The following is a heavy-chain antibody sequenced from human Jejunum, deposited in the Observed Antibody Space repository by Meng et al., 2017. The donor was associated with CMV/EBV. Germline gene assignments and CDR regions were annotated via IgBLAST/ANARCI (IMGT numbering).Heavy chain of an antibody. CDR2: ISTDGSST. D-gene: IGHD2-2*01. Sequence: FTFSNHGMHWVRQAPGKGLVWVERISTDGSSTSYADSVKGRFTISRDNAMNTLYLQMNSLRAEDTAVYYCAKRDCTSSSCHYYFDYWGQGTLVTVSS. V-gene: IGHV3-74*01. J-gene: IGHJ4*02. CDR3: AKRDCTSSSCHYYFDY. CDR1: FTFSNHG.